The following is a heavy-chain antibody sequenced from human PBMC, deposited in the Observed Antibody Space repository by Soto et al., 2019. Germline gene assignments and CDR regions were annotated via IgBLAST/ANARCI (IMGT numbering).Heavy chain of an antibody. V-gene: IGHV3-21*01. Sequence: GESLRLSCASSGFTFSSYSMNWVRQAPGKGLEWVSSISSSSSYIYYADSVKGRFTISRDNAKNSLYLQMNSLRAEDTAVYYCARDSAGGSYHTDYWGQGTLVTVSS. CDR3: ARDSAGGSYHTDY. CDR2: ISSSSSYI. CDR1: GFTFSSYS. D-gene: IGHD1-26*01. J-gene: IGHJ4*02.